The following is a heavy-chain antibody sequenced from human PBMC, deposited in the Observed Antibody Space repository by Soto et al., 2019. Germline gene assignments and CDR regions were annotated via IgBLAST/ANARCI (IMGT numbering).Heavy chain of an antibody. V-gene: IGHV1-69*01. CDR3: GTGSSWTKVES. CDR2: IIPIFGPA. J-gene: IGHJ4*02. D-gene: IGHD6-13*01. Sequence: QVQLVQSGAEVKKPGSSVKVSCKASGGTLSRSAISWVRQAPGQGLEWMGGIIPIFGPAIYAQKFRGRVSIIADVSTRTAYMEMSSLRSDDTAVYYCGTGSSWTKVESWGQGTLVTVSS. CDR1: GGTLSRSA.